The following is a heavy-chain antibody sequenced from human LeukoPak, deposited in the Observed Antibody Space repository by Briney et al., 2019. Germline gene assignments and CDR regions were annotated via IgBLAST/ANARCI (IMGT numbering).Heavy chain of an antibody. D-gene: IGHD3-22*01. CDR2: INPSGGST. CDR3: ARDPLYYYDSSSSGHVPQPNWLDP. Sequence: GASVKVSCKASGYTFTTYYMHWVRQAPGQGLEWMAMINPSGGSTNYAQKFQGRVTMTRDTSTSTVYMELSSLRSEDTAVYYCARDPLYYYDSSSSGHVPQPNWLDPWGQGTLVTVSS. CDR1: GYTFTTYY. J-gene: IGHJ5*02. V-gene: IGHV1-46*01.